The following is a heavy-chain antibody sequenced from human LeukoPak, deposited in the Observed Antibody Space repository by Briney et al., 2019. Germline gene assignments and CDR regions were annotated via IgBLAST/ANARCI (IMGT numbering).Heavy chain of an antibody. CDR2: ISSSSGFI. CDR1: GFTFSSYA. CDR3: ARAEGYQESSGYYPAFDS. J-gene: IGHJ4*02. D-gene: IGHD3-22*01. V-gene: IGHV3-21*01. Sequence: PGGSLRLSCAASGFTFSSYAMSWVRQAPGKGLEWVSSISSSSGFIYYADSLKGRFAVSRDNAKNSLYLQMNSLRADDTAVYYCARAEGYQESSGYYPAFDSWGQGTLVTVSS.